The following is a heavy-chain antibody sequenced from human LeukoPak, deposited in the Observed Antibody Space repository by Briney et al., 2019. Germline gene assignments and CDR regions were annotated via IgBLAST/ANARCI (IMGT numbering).Heavy chain of an antibody. CDR2: INPNSGGT. J-gene: IGHJ3*02. CDR1: GGTFSSYA. Sequence: ASVKVSCKASGGTFSSYAISWVRQAPGQGLEWMGWINPNSGGTNYAQKFQGRVTMTRDTSISTAYMELSRLRSDDTAVYYCARDRVRIRFGEFHPRKHAFDIWGQGTMVTVSS. D-gene: IGHD3-10*01. V-gene: IGHV1-2*02. CDR3: ARDRVRIRFGEFHPRKHAFDI.